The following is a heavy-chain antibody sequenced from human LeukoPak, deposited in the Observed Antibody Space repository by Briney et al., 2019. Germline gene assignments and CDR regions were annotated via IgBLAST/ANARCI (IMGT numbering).Heavy chain of an antibody. CDR3: VRERLGAIVEN. J-gene: IGHJ4*02. CDR2: VYGNGNT. Sequence: GGSLRLSCAASGFSVANDRMSWVRQPPGKGLEWVSTVYGNGNTAYTDPVKGRFTISRDNSKNTLLLQMNSLRAEDTAVYFCVRERLGAIVENWGQGVLVIVSS. V-gene: IGHV3-53*01. D-gene: IGHD3-16*02. CDR1: GFSVANDR.